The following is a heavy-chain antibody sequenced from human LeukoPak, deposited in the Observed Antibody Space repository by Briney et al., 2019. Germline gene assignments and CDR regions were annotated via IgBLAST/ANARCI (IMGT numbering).Heavy chain of an antibody. J-gene: IGHJ6*02. CDR1: GFTFNNYW. Sequence: GGSLRLSCAASGFTFNNYWMSWVRQAPGKGLEWVANIKQDGSEKYYVDSVRGRFTISRDNAKNSLYLQMNSLRAEDTAIYYCAEAVFGVVPYGMDVWGQGTTVTVSS. CDR3: AEAVFGVVPYGMDV. CDR2: IKQDGSEK. V-gene: IGHV3-7*01. D-gene: IGHD3-3*01.